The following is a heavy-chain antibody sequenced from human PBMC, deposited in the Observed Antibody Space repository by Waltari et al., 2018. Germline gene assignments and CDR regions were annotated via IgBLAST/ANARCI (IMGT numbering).Heavy chain of an antibody. CDR1: GFTFSIYS. J-gene: IGHJ4*02. D-gene: IGHD3-9*01. V-gene: IGHV3-21*06. Sequence: EVQLVESGGGLVKPGGSLRLSCAASGFTFSIYSMNWVRQAPGNGLWWVSSISFTGTYIYYADSVKGRFSMSRDNGKNSLYLQMNSLRADDTAVYYSARDAANYDILTGRFDYWGQGTLVTVSS. CDR2: ISFTGTYI. CDR3: ARDAANYDILTGRFDY.